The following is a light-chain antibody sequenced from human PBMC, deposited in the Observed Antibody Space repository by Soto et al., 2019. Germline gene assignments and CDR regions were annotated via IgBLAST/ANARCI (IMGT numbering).Light chain of an antibody. Sequence: IQMTQSPSSLSASVGDRVTITCRASQSISSYLNWYHQEPGKAPKLLIYAASSLQSGVPSRFSGSGSGTDFTLTIRSLQPEDFATYYCQQSYSTPRTFGQGTKVDIK. J-gene: IGKJ1*01. CDR2: AAS. CDR3: QQSYSTPRT. CDR1: QSISSY. V-gene: IGKV1-39*01.